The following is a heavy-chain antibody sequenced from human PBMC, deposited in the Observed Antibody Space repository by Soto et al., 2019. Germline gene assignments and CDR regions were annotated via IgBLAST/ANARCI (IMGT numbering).Heavy chain of an antibody. Sequence: PGGSLRLSCAASGFTFSSYAMSWVRQAPGKGLEWVSAISGSGGSTYYADSVKGRFTISRDSSKNTLYLQMNSLRAEDTAVYYCAKTGSMVRGVIPDYWGQGTLVTVSS. J-gene: IGHJ4*02. D-gene: IGHD3-10*01. CDR1: GFTFSSYA. V-gene: IGHV3-23*01. CDR2: ISGSGGST. CDR3: AKTGSMVRGVIPDY.